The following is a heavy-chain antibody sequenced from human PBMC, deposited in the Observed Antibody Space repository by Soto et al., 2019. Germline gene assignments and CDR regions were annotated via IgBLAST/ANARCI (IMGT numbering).Heavy chain of an antibody. CDR3: ARSTSPPRYCSGTSCYTSYYYYGMDV. Sequence: QVQLVQSGAEVKKPGSSVKVSCKASGGTFSSYAISWVRQAPGQGLEWMGGIIPIFGTANYAQKFQGRVTITADESTSTAYMELSSLRSEDTAVYYCARSTSPPRYCSGTSCYTSYYYYGMDVWGQGTTVTVSS. J-gene: IGHJ6*02. CDR2: IIPIFGTA. CDR1: GGTFSSYA. D-gene: IGHD2-2*02. V-gene: IGHV1-69*01.